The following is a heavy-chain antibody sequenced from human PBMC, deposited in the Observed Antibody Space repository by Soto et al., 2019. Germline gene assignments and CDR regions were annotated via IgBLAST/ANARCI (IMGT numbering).Heavy chain of an antibody. CDR2: ISGGGGST. CDR3: AISYDSSGYYYVRLRSSLHGYYFDY. CDR1: GFTFSSYA. D-gene: IGHD3-22*01. Sequence: HPGGSLRLSCAAFGFTFSSYALRWVRQSPGKGLDWVSAISGGGGSTYYADSVKGRFTISRANSKNPLSLNMNSLRAGAPAVNYFAISYDSSGYYYVRLRSSLHGYYFDYWGQGTLVTVSS. V-gene: IGHV3-23*01. J-gene: IGHJ4*02.